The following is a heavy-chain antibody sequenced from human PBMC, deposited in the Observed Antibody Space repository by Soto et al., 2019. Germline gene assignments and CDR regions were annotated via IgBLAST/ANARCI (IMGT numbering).Heavy chain of an antibody. V-gene: IGHV1-46*01. CDR2: INPSGGST. D-gene: IGHD6-13*01. Sequence: GASVKVSCKASGYTFTSYYMHWVRQAPGQGLEWMGIINPSGGSTSYAQKFQGRVTMTRDTSTSTVYMELSSLRSEDTAVYYCARGFADSSSWYVADNCFDPWGQGTLVTVSS. CDR1: GYTFTSYY. J-gene: IGHJ5*02. CDR3: ARGFADSSSWYVADNCFDP.